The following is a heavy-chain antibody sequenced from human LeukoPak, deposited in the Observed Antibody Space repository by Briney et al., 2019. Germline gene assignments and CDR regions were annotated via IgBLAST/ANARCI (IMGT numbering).Heavy chain of an antibody. Sequence: GRSLRLSCAASGFNFSGYEMDWVRQAPGKGLEWVSYISSSGNTIYYADSVKGRFTISRDNAKNSFYLQMKSLRAEDTAVYYCARGLYSSSWPIDYWGQGTLVTVSS. V-gene: IGHV3-48*03. CDR1: GFNFSGYE. CDR2: ISSSGNTI. D-gene: IGHD6-13*01. CDR3: ARGLYSSSWPIDY. J-gene: IGHJ4*02.